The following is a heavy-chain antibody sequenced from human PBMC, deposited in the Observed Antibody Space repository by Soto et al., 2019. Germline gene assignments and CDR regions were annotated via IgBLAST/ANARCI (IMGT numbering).Heavy chain of an antibody. V-gene: IGHV1-18*04. CDR3: ARVPTDSSGYYKYYFDY. D-gene: IGHD3-22*01. J-gene: IGHJ4*02. CDR1: GYTFTGYY. CDR2: ISAYSGDT. Sequence: ASVKVSCKASGYTFTGYYMHWVRQAPGQGLEWMGWISAYSGDTNYAQKVQGRVTMTTDTSTSTAYMELRSLRSDDTAVYYCARVPTDSSGYYKYYFDYWGQGTLVTVSS.